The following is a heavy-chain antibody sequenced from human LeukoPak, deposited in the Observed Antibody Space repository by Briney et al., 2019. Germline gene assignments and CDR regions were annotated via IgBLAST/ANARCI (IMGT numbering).Heavy chain of an antibody. CDR3: ARDRVVPAAIDGGAYSPDFDY. CDR2: ISAYNGNT. V-gene: IGHV1-18*01. CDR1: GYTFTSYG. D-gene: IGHD2-2*02. Sequence: GASVKVSCKASGYTFTSYGISWVRQAPGQGLEWMGWISAYNGNTNYAQKLQGRVTMTTDTSTSTAYMELRSLRSDDTAVYYCARDRVVPAAIDGGAYSPDFDYWGQGTLVTVSS. J-gene: IGHJ4*02.